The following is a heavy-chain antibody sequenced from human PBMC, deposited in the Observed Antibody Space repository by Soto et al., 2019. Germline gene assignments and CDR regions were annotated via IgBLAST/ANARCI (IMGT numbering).Heavy chain of an antibody. V-gene: IGHV3-23*01. CDR1: GFTFSSYA. D-gene: IGHD3-3*01. J-gene: IGHJ4*02. Sequence: PGGSLRLSCAASGFTFSSYAMSWVRQAPGKGLEWASAISGSGGSTYYADSVKGRFTISRDNSKNTLYLQMNSLRAEDTAVYYCAKGFYDFWSGPPYYFDYWGQGTLVTVSS. CDR3: AKGFYDFWSGPPYYFDY. CDR2: ISGSGGST.